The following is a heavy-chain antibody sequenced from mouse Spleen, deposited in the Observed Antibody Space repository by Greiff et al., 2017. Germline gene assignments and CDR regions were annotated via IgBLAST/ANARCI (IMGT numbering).Heavy chain of an antibody. CDR2: FHPYNDDT. V-gene: IGHV1-47*01. Sequence: VQVVESGAELVKPGASVKMSCKASGYTFTTYPIEWMKQNHGKSLEWIGNFHPYNDDTKYNEKFKGKATLTVEKSSSTVYLELSRLTSDDSAVYYCAIITTVVATGGFDYWGQGTTLTVSS. J-gene: IGHJ2*01. CDR1: GYTFTTYP. D-gene: IGHD1-1*01. CDR3: AIITTVVATGGFDY.